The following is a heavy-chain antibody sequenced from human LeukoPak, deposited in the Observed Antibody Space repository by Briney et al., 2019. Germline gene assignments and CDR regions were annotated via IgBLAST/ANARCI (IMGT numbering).Heavy chain of an antibody. Sequence: GGSLRLSCAASGFTFSSYAMSWVRQAPGKGLEWVSAISGSGGSTYYADSVKGRFTISRDNSKNTLYLQMNSLRAEDTAAYYCAKDRNYDSSGSYNWFDPWGQGTLVTVSS. CDR3: AKDRNYDSSGSYNWFDP. CDR1: GFTFSSYA. D-gene: IGHD3-22*01. J-gene: IGHJ5*02. CDR2: ISGSGGST. V-gene: IGHV3-23*01.